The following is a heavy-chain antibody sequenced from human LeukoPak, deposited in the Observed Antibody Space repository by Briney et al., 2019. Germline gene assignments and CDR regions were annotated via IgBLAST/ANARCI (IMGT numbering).Heavy chain of an antibody. V-gene: IGHV3-23*01. Sequence: GGSLRLSCAASGFTFSNYAMSCVRQAPGEGLEWCSGISESGDNRNHADSVKGRLTISIDNPKTTLYLQMNRLRAEDTAVYYCAKNITDWGQGTMVTVSS. J-gene: IGHJ4*02. CDR3: AKNITD. CDR1: GFTFSNYA. D-gene: IGHD1-14*01. CDR2: ISESGDNR.